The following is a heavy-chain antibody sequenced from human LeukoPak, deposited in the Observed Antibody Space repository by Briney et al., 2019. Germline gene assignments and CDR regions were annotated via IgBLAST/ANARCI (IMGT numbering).Heavy chain of an antibody. Sequence: SETLSLTCTVSSYSISSGYYWSWIRQPPGKGLEWIGYIHNSGRTNYNPSLKSRVTISVDTSKNQFSLKLSSVTAADTAVYYCVRQKAVSADFEYWGQGTLVTVAS. CDR1: SYSISSGYY. J-gene: IGHJ4*01. V-gene: IGHV4-61*01. CDR3: VRQKAVSADFEY. D-gene: IGHD1-26*01. CDR2: IHNSGRT.